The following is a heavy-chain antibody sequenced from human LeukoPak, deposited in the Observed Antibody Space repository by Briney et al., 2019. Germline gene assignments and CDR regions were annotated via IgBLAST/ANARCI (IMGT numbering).Heavy chain of an antibody. Sequence: SETLSLTCTVFGCSISSYYWSWIRQPAGKGLEWIGRIYTSVSTNYNPSLKSRVTMSVDTSKNQFSLKLSSVTAADTAVYYCARDLSLSSSWPVDAFDVWGQGTMATVSS. CDR2: IYTSVST. CDR1: GCSISSYY. CDR3: ARDLSLSSSWPVDAFDV. J-gene: IGHJ3*01. D-gene: IGHD6-13*01. V-gene: IGHV4-4*07.